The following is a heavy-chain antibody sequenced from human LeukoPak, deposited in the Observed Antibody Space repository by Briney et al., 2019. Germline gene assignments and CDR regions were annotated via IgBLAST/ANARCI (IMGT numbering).Heavy chain of an antibody. Sequence: GGSLRLSCAASGFTFSSYSMNWVRQAPGKGLEWVSSISSSSSYIYYADSVKGRFTISRDNSKNTLYLQMNSLRAEDTAVYYCATIPYNWNYGDYWGQGTLVTVSS. CDR2: ISSSSSYI. J-gene: IGHJ4*02. CDR3: ATIPYNWNYGDY. D-gene: IGHD1-20*01. V-gene: IGHV3-21*04. CDR1: GFTFSSYS.